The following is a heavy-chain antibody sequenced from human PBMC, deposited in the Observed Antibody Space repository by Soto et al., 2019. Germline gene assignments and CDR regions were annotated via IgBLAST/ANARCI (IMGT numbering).Heavy chain of an antibody. CDR3: ARDRPGQCLIGAGYYYYGMDV. J-gene: IGHJ6*02. CDR2: IIPIFGTA. Sequence: QVQLVQSGAEVKKPGSSVKVSCKASGGTFSSYAISWVRQAPGQGLEWMGGIIPIFGTANYAQKFQGRVTISTDESTSTDYMELISLRSEDTAVYYCARDRPGQCLIGAGYYYYGMDVWGQGTTVTVSS. CDR1: GGTFSSYA. V-gene: IGHV1-69*01. D-gene: IGHD6-19*01.